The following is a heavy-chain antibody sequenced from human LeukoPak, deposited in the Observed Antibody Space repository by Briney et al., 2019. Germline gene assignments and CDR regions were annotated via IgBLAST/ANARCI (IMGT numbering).Heavy chain of an antibody. CDR1: GFTVSSYG. D-gene: IGHD1-1*01. CDR2: ISYDGCNK. CDR3: ATDSPETAAFDY. J-gene: IGHJ4*02. Sequence: PGGSLRLSCAAAGFTVSSYGMHWVRQAPGKGLEWVAVISYDGCNKYYAASVKGRITISRDKANNSLYLQMDSLRAEDTAVYYCATDSPETAAFDYWGQGTLGTVSS. V-gene: IGHV3-30*03.